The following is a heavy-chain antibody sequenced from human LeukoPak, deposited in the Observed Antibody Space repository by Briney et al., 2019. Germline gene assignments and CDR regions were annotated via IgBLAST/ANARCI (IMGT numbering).Heavy chain of an antibody. CDR2: INPDGSSP. D-gene: IGHD6-19*01. CDR1: GYTFRSYY. J-gene: IGHJ4*02. Sequence: PGGSLRLSCTASGYTFRSYYMHWVRQVPGKGPVWVSRINPDGSSPIFADSVKGRFTISRDNAKDTLYLQMSSLRADDTALYYCARAVTGRGCIDFWGQGTLVTVSS. V-gene: IGHV3-74*01. CDR3: ARAVTGRGCIDF.